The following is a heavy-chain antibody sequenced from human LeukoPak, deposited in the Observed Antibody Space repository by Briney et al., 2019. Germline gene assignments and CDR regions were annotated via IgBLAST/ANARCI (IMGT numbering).Heavy chain of an antibody. CDR2: INPNSGGT. V-gene: IGHV1-2*02. CDR1: GCTFTGYY. J-gene: IGHJ5*02. D-gene: IGHD6-13*01. CDR3: ARSIAAGSSEFDP. Sequence: ASVKVSCKASGCTFTGYYMHWVRQAPGQGLEWMGWINPNSGGTNYAQKFQGRVTMTRDTSISTAYMELSRLRSDDTAVYYCARSIAAGSSEFDPWGQGTLVTVSS.